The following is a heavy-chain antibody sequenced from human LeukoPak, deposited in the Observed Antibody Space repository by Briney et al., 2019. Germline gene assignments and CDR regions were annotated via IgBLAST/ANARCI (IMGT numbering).Heavy chain of an antibody. D-gene: IGHD6-13*01. V-gene: IGHV3-53*01. CDR3: ARGAAAGSYYYYYMDV. Sequence: HPGGSLRLSCAASGFTVSSNYMSWVRQAPGKGLEWVSLIYSGGDTYYADSVKGRFTISRDNSKNTLYLQMNRLRAEDTAVYYCARGAAAGSYYYYYMDVWGKGTTVTVSS. CDR1: GFTVSSNY. CDR2: IYSGGDT. J-gene: IGHJ6*03.